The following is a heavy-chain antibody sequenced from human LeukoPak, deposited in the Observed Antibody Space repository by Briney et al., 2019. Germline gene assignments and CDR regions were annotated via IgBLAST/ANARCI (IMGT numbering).Heavy chain of an antibody. CDR1: GFTFSDYY. V-gene: IGHV3-11*01. J-gene: IGHJ4*02. Sequence: PGGSLRLSCAASGFTFSDYYMNWIRQAPGKGLEWVAYISSDGSTIYYADSVKGRFTVSRDNARNSLYLQMHSLRAEDTALYYCARDRAGMGYYFDYWGQGTLVTVSS. CDR3: ARDRAGMGYYFDY. CDR2: ISSDGSTI. D-gene: IGHD3-10*01.